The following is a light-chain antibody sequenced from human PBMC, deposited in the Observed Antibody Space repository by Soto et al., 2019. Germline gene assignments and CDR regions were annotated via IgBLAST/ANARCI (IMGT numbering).Light chain of an antibody. Sequence: DIQMTQSPSTLSGSVGDRVTITCRASQTISSWLAWYQQKPGKAPKLLIYKASTLEGGVPSRFSGSGSGTEFTLTISSLQPDDFATYYCQQYDKFSHTFGQGTKVEIK. V-gene: IGKV1-5*03. CDR3: QQYDKFSHT. CDR1: QTISSW. CDR2: KAS. J-gene: IGKJ1*01.